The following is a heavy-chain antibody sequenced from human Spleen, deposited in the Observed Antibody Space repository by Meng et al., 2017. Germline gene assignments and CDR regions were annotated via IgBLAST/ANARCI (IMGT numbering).Heavy chain of an antibody. CDR2: ISGSGGST. V-gene: IGHV3-23*01. CDR3: ARPAPRYCSGGGCYFDY. D-gene: IGHD2-15*01. J-gene: IGHJ4*02. Sequence: GESLKISCAASGFTFSSYAMSWVRQPPGKGLEWVSGISGSGGSTYYADSVKGRVTVFRDNSKNTLYLQMNSLRVEDTAVYYCARPAPRYCSGGGCYFDYWGQGALVTVSS. CDR1: GFTFSSYA.